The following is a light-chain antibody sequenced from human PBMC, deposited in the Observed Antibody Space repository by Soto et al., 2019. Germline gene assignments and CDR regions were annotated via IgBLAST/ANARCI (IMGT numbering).Light chain of an antibody. Sequence: EMVMTQSPATMSVSPGERATLSCRASQSVSSNLAWYQQTPGQAPTLLIYDASTRATGIPARFSGSGSGTEFTLTISSLQSEDFATYYCQQYETFSGTFGPGTKVDIK. J-gene: IGKJ1*01. CDR3: QQYETFSGT. CDR2: DAS. CDR1: QSVSSN. V-gene: IGKV3-15*01.